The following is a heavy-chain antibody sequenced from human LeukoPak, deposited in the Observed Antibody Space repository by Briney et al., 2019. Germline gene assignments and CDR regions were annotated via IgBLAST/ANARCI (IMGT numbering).Heavy chain of an antibody. V-gene: IGHV6-1*01. Sequence: SQTLSLTCAISGDSVSSNSVAWNWIRQSPSRGPEWLGRTYYRSKWYIDYADSVKSRITISPDTSKNQFSLQLNSMTPEDTAIYYCARGRVSAFDIWGQGKMVTVSS. CDR3: ARGRVSAFDI. J-gene: IGHJ3*02. CDR2: TYYRSKWYI. CDR1: GDSVSSNSVA. D-gene: IGHD2-8*01.